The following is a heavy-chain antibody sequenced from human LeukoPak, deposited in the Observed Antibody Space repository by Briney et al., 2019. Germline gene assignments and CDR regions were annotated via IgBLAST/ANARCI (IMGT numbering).Heavy chain of an antibody. CDR2: INHSGST. V-gene: IGHV4-34*01. Sequence: SETLSLTCAVYGVSFSGYYWSWIRQAPGKGLEWIGEINHSGSTNYNPSLKRRVTISVETSKNQFPLKLSPVTAADTAVYYCERAGPLWRHFDYWGQGTLVTVSS. CDR1: GVSFSGYY. J-gene: IGHJ4*02. CDR3: ERAGPLWRHFDY. D-gene: IGHD2-21*01.